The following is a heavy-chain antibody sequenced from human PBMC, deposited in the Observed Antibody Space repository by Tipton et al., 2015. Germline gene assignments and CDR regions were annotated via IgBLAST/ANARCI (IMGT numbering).Heavy chain of an antibody. CDR1: GGSISSSGDY. Sequence: TLSLTCTVSGGSISSSGDYWGWFRQPPGKGLEWIASIYNSGSTFYNPSLRRRVTISVDTSKNQFSVKLSSVPAADTAVYYCGRSGYCSGGSCYWDHWGQGTLVTVSS. CDR2: IYNSGST. D-gene: IGHD2-15*01. CDR3: GRSGYCSGGSCYWDH. V-gene: IGHV4-39*01. J-gene: IGHJ4*02.